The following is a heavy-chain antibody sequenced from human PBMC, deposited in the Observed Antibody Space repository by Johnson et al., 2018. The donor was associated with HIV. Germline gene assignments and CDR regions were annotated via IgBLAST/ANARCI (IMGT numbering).Heavy chain of an antibody. CDR2: ISYDGSNK. V-gene: IGHV3-30*04. D-gene: IGHD2-8*02. CDR3: AKDVEYCTGGVGPYDAFDI. J-gene: IGHJ3*02. CDR1: GFTFSSYA. Sequence: QVQLVESGGGVVQPGRSLRLSCAASGFTFSSYAMHWVRQAPGKGLEWVAVISYDGSNKYYADSVKGRFTISRDNSKNTLYLQMNSLRAEDTAVYYCAKDVEYCTGGVGPYDAFDIWGQGTMVTVSS.